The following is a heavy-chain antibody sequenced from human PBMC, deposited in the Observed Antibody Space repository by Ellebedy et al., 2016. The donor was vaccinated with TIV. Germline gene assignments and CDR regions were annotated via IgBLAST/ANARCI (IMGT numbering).Heavy chain of an antibody. Sequence: GSLRLSCATSGFPLSTYWMSWVRQAPGKGLEWIAYIHYSGSTSDNPSLKSRVNISVDTSKNQFSLRLTSVTAADTAVYYCARARSIAVTKYSMDVWGQGTTVTVSS. CDR2: IHYSGST. V-gene: IGHV4-59*01. CDR3: ARARSIAVTKYSMDV. J-gene: IGHJ6*02. CDR1: GFPLSTYW. D-gene: IGHD6-6*01.